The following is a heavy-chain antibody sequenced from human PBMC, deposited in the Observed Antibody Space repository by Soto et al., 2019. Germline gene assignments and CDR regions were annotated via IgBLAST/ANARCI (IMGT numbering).Heavy chain of an antibody. V-gene: IGHV3-49*03. CDR2: VRNIAYGETT. CDR1: GVHFADYS. D-gene: IGHD1-1*01. Sequence: GGSRRPSVPPSGVHFADYSMSWFGLAPERGREWVAIVRNIAYGETTEYAASVRGRFTISRDNSTSIAHMQMKSLQSEDRGVDYWATPDPGLTHVFWNMDCWGQGSTVSVS. J-gene: IGHJ6*02. CDR3: ATPDPGLTHVFWNMDC.